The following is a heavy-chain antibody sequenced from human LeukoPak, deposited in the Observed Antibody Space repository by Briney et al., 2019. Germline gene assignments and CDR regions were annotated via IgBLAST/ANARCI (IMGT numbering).Heavy chain of an antibody. J-gene: IGHJ4*02. CDR2: ISPTGGT. CDR1: GGSISSYY. Sequence: SETLSLTCSVSGGSISSYYWSWIRQPPGKGLEWIGYISPTGGTNYNPSLTSRVTVSVDTSKNLFSLKLDPVTAADTAVYFCARRSVTRWYYSDRGQGTLVTVSS. D-gene: IGHD3-10*01. CDR3: ARRSVTRWYYSD. V-gene: IGHV4-4*09.